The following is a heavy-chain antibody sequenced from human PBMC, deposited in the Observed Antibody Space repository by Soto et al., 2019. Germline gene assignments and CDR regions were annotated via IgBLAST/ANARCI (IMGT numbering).Heavy chain of an antibody. Sequence: SETLSLTCAVYGGSFSGYYWSWIRQPPGKGLEWIGEINHSGSTNYNPSLKSRVTISVDTSKNQFSLKLSSVTAADTAVYYCARGLTRYYYDSSGYYHYWGQGTLVTVSS. CDR3: ARGLTRYYYDSSGYYHY. J-gene: IGHJ4*02. CDR1: GGSFSGYY. CDR2: INHSGST. V-gene: IGHV4-34*01. D-gene: IGHD3-22*01.